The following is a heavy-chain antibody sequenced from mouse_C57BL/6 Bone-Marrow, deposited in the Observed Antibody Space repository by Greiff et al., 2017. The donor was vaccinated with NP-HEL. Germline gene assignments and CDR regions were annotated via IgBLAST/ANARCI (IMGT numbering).Heavy chain of an antibody. CDR3: ARGVNYWDCLVN. D-gene: IGHD4-1*01. J-gene: IGHJ2*01. CDR1: GYNFTTSP. Sequence: QVQLKQSVAELVKPGASVKMSCTASGYNFTTSPIEWVKQNHGQSLEWIGNFHPYNDDTEYNEKFKNKATLTVEKSSSTVYLELSRLTSDDSSVYYSARGVNYWDCLVNWGQGTTLTVSS. CDR2: FHPYNDDT. V-gene: IGHV1-47*01.